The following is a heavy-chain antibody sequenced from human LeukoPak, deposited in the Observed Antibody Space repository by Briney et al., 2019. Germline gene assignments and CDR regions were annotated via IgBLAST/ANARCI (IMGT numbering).Heavy chain of an antibody. D-gene: IGHD2-2*01. CDR1: GYTFTGYY. Sequence: ASVKVSCKASGYTFTGYYMHWVRQAPGQGLEWMGWINPNSGGTNYAQKFQGRVTMTRDTSISTAYMELSRLRSDDTAVYYCAGDPGIVVVPAARGSDYWGQGTLVTVSS. V-gene: IGHV1-2*02. CDR3: AGDPGIVVVPAARGSDY. CDR2: INPNSGGT. J-gene: IGHJ4*02.